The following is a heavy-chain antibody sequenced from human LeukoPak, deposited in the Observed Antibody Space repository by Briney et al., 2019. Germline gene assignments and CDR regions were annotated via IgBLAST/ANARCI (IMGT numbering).Heavy chain of an antibody. CDR3: AKGCSYGYGYYMDV. J-gene: IGHJ6*03. Sequence: PGGSLRLSCAASGFTFSSYAMSWVRQAPGKGLEWVSAISGSGGSTYYADSVKGRFTISRDNSKNTLYLQMNSLRAEDTAVYYCAKGCSYGYGYYMDVWGKGTTVTVSS. CDR2: ISGSGGST. D-gene: IGHD5-18*01. CDR1: GFTFSSYA. V-gene: IGHV3-23*01.